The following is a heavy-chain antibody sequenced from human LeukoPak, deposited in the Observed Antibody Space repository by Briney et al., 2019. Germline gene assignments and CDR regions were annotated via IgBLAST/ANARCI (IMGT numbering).Heavy chain of an antibody. CDR1: GGFISSYY. CDR3: AREFGVNWFDP. V-gene: IGHV4-4*08. CDR2: IYYSGST. J-gene: IGHJ5*02. Sequence: SETLSLTCTVSGGFISSYYWSWIRQPPGKGLEWIGYIYYSGSTNYNPPLKSRVTISVDTSKNQFSLKLSSVTAADTAVYYCAREFGVNWFDPWGQGTLVTVSS. D-gene: IGHD3-10*01.